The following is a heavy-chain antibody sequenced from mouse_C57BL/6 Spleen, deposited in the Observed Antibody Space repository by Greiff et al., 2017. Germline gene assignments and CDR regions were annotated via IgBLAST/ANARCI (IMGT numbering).Heavy chain of an antibody. V-gene: IGHV1-54*01. Sequence: QVQLQQSGAELVRPGTSVKVSCKASGYAFTNYLIEWVKQRPGQGLEWIGVINPGSGGTNYNEKFKGKATLTADKSSSTAYMQLSSLTSEDSAVYFYARERAYWGQGTLVTVAA. CDR2: INPGSGGT. J-gene: IGHJ3*01. CDR1: GYAFTNYL. CDR3: ARERAY.